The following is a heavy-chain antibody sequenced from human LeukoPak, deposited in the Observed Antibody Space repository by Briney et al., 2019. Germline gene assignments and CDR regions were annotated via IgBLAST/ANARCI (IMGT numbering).Heavy chain of an antibody. CDR1: GFTFSSYG. CDR2: ISGSGGST. J-gene: IGHJ4*02. V-gene: IGHV3-23*01. Sequence: PGGTLRLSCAASGFTFSSYGMSWVRQAPGKGLEWVSAISGSGGSTYYADSVKGRFTISRDNSKNTLYLQMNSLRAEDTAVYYCAKDMEGNIYSSGWYWLFDYWGQGTLVTVSS. D-gene: IGHD6-19*01. CDR3: AKDMEGNIYSSGWYWLFDY.